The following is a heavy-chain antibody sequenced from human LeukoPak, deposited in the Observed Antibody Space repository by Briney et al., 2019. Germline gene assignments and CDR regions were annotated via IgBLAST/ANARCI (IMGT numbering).Heavy chain of an antibody. J-gene: IGHJ4*02. CDR1: GFTFSSYW. CDR2: INQDGREK. Sequence: PGGSLRLSCAASGFTFSSYWMSWVRQAPGKGLEWVANINQDGREKYYVDSVKGRFTISRDNAKNSLYLQMNSLRAEDTAVYFCERGDKFSGDYWGQGTLVTVSS. CDR3: ERGDKFSGDY. V-gene: IGHV3-7*04. D-gene: IGHD2-15*01.